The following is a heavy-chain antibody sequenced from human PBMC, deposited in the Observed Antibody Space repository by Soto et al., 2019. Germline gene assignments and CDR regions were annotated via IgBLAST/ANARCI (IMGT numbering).Heavy chain of an antibody. J-gene: IGHJ6*02. Sequence: GASVKVSCKASGGTFSSYAISWVRQAPGQGLEWMGGIIPIFGTANYAQKFQGRVTITADESTSTAYMELSSLRSEDTAVYYCARGLDCYYGMDVWGQGTTVTVSS. CDR2: IIPIFGTA. V-gene: IGHV1-69*13. CDR3: ARGLDCYYGMDV. D-gene: IGHD2-21*01. CDR1: GGTFSSYA.